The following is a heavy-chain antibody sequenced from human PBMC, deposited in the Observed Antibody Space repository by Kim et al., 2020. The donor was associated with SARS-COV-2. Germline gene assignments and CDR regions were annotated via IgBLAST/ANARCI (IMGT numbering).Heavy chain of an antibody. CDR3: AKVDSSWYGSFDY. J-gene: IGHJ4*02. CDR2: ISWNSGSI. D-gene: IGHD6-13*01. CDR1: GFTFDDYA. Sequence: GGSLRLSCAASGFTFDDYAMHWVRQAPGKGLEWVSGISWNSGSIGYADSVKGRFTISRDNAKNSLYLQMNSLRAEDTALYYCAKVDSSWYGSFDYWGQGTLVTVSS. V-gene: IGHV3-9*01.